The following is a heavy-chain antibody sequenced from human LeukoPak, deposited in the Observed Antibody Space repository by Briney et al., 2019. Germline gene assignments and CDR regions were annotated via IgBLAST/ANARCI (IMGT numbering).Heavy chain of an antibody. Sequence: PGRSLRLSCAASGFTFGDYAMNWVRQAPGKGLEWVGFIRDKVHGGTPEYAASVKGRFTISRDDSKSTAYLQMNGLKTEDTAVYYCTPLQVTWGQGTLVTVSS. CDR2: IRDKVHGGTP. D-gene: IGHD2-21*02. CDR1: GFTFGDYA. V-gene: IGHV3-49*04. J-gene: IGHJ4*02. CDR3: TPLQVT.